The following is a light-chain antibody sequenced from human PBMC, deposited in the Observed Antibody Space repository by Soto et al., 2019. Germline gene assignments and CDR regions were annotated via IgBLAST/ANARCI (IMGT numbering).Light chain of an antibody. V-gene: IGLV2-14*03. CDR3: SSYTSSSTGV. CDR2: DVS. Sequence: QSVLTQPASVSGSPGQSITISCTGTSSDDGGYNYVSWYQKHPGKAHKLMIYDVSNRPSGVSNHFSGSKSGNTASLTISGLQAEDEADYYCSSYTSSSTGVFGTGTKVTVL. J-gene: IGLJ1*01. CDR1: SSDDGGYNY.